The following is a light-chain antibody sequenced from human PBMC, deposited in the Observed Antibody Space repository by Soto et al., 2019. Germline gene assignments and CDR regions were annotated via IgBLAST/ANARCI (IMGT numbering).Light chain of an antibody. J-gene: IGLJ3*02. Sequence: QSALTQPASVSGSPGQSLTISCTRTRSDVGGYNSVCWHQQHPGKAPTLIIYEVSNRPSGISDRFSASKSGNTSSLTISVLQADDESAYYCSSFTTSKTWVFVGGTKFTV. CDR2: EVS. V-gene: IGLV2-14*01. CDR1: RSDVGGYNS. CDR3: SSFTTSKTWV.